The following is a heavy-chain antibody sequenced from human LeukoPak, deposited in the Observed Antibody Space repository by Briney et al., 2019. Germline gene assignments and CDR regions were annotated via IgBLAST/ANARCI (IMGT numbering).Heavy chain of an antibody. Sequence: GSLRLSCAASGFTFINYGMYWVRQAPGKGLEWVAVISSDGSIKVYADSVKGRFTLSRDNSINTVDLQMNSLRAEDTAVYYCVKEYHSRGFGAYFDYWGQGTLVTVSS. CDR2: ISSDGSIK. J-gene: IGHJ4*02. D-gene: IGHD3-3*01. CDR1: GFTFINYG. CDR3: VKEYHSRGFGAYFDY. V-gene: IGHV3-30*18.